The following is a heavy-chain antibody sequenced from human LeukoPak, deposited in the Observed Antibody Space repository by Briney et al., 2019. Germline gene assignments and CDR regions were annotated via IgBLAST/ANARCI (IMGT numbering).Heavy chain of an antibody. Sequence: SQTLSLTCTVSGGSISSSNYYWGWIRQPPGKGLEWIGNIYFSGSTYYNPSLKSRDTISVDTSKNQFSLKLSSVTAADTAVYYCARIPLGYYYDSGNYRGVGGWFDPWGQGTLVTVSS. D-gene: IGHD3-10*01. J-gene: IGHJ5*02. CDR2: IYFSGST. CDR1: GGSISSSNYY. CDR3: ARIPLGYYYDSGNYRGVGGWFDP. V-gene: IGHV4-39*07.